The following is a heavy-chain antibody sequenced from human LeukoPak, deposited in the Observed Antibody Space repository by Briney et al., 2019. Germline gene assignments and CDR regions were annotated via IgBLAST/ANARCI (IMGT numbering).Heavy chain of an antibody. CDR1: GFTFSSYA. Sequence: GGSLRLSCAASGFTFSSYAMLWVRQAPGKGLEWVAVISYDGSNKYYADSEKGRFTISRDNSKNTLYLQMNSLRAEDTAVYYCARGGYSGYDYSPLYYYYMDVWGKGTTVTVSS. CDR2: ISYDGSNK. CDR3: ARGGYSGYDYSPLYYYYMDV. J-gene: IGHJ6*03. D-gene: IGHD5-12*01. V-gene: IGHV3-30*04.